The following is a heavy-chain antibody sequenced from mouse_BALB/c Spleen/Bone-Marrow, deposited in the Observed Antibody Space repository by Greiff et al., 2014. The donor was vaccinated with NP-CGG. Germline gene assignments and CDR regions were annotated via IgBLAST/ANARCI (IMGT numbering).Heavy chain of an antibody. CDR1: GYAFTDYL. J-gene: IGHJ1*01. V-gene: IGHV1-54*01. CDR3: ARWLGPGWYFDV. Sequence: VRLVESGAERVRPGTSVKVSCKASGYAFTDYLIEWVKQRPGQGLEWIGVINPGSGGTHYNEKFKGKATLTADKSSSTAYMQLSSLTSDDSAVYFCARWLGPGWYFDVWGAGTTVTVSS. CDR2: INPGSGGT. D-gene: IGHD4-1*01.